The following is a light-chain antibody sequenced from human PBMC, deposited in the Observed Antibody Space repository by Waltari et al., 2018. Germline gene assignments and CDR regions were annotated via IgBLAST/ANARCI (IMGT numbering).Light chain of an antibody. CDR2: YVT. V-gene: IGLV2-14*01. J-gene: IGLJ3*02. CDR3: SSYTSSSTWV. Sequence: QSALTQPASVSGSPGQSITISCTGTSSDVGSYNYVSWYQQHPGKAPKLLIYYVTKRPSGVSNRFSGSKSGNTASLTISGLQAEDEADYYCSSYTSSSTWVFGGGTKLTVL. CDR1: SSDVGSYNY.